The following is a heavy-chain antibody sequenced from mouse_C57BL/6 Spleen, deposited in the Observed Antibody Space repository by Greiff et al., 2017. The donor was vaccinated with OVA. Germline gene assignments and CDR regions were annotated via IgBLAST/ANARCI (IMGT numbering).Heavy chain of an antibody. CDR2: INYDGSST. Sequence: EVKLVESEGGLVQPGSSMKLSCTASGFTFSDYYMAWVRQVPEKGLEWVANINYDGSSTYYLDSLKSRFIIPRGNAKNILYLQMSSLKSEDTATYYCAREDYDVMDDWGQGTSVTVSS. V-gene: IGHV5-16*01. J-gene: IGHJ4*01. CDR3: AREDYDVMDD. CDR1: GFTFSDYY.